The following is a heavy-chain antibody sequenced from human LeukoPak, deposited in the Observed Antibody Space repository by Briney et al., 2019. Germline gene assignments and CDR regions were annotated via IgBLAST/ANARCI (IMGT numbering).Heavy chain of an antibody. CDR1: GGSISGSSYY. V-gene: IGHV4-39*01. D-gene: IGHD6-13*01. Sequence: SETLSLTCTVSGGSISGSSYYWGWIRQPPGKGLEWIGSIYYSGSTYYNPSLKSRVTISVDTSKNQFSLKLSSVTAADTAVYYCARRPRAAAGTGLFGYWGQGTLVTVSS. J-gene: IGHJ4*02. CDR3: ARRPRAAAGTGLFGY. CDR2: IYYSGST.